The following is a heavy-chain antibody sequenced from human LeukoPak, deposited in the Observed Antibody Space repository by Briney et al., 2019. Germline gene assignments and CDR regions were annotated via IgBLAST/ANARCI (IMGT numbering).Heavy chain of an antibody. V-gene: IGHV1-8*01. CDR2: MNPNSGNT. J-gene: IGHJ6*03. D-gene: IGHD4-17*01. CDR1: GYTFTSYD. Sequence: GASVKVSCKASGYTFTSYDINWVRQATGQGLEWMGWMNPNSGNTGYAQKFQGRVTMTRNTSISTAYMELSSLRSEYTAVYYCAVGTVTTDYYYYYKDVWGKGTTVTVSS. CDR3: AVGTVTTDYYYYYKDV.